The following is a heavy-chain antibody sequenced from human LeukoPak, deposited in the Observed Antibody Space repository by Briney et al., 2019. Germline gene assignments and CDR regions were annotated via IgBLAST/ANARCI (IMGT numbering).Heavy chain of an antibody. CDR3: ARDPSTRKVVVVAGRGSYYYGVDV. J-gene: IGHJ6*02. CDR2: ISGSGGST. CDR1: GFTFSSYA. V-gene: IGHV3-23*01. Sequence: GGSLRLSCAASGFTFSSYAMSWVRQAPGKGLEWVSAISGSGGSTYYADSVKGRFTISRDNSKNTLYLQMNSLRAEDTAVYYCARDPSTRKVVVVAGRGSYYYGVDVWGQGTTVTVSS. D-gene: IGHD2-15*01.